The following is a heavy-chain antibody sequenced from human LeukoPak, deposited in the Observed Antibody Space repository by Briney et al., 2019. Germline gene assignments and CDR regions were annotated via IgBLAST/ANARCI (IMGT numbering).Heavy chain of an antibody. D-gene: IGHD2-8*01. CDR1: GFTFSSYW. CDR2: IKQDGSEK. Sequence: GGSLRLSCAASGFTFSSYWMSWVRQAPGKGLEWVANIKQDGSEKYYVDSVKGRFTISRDNAKNSLYLQMNSLRAEDTAVYYCARDFKYCTNGVCYFFDYRGQGTLVTVSS. J-gene: IGHJ4*02. CDR3: ARDFKYCTNGVCYFFDY. V-gene: IGHV3-7*01.